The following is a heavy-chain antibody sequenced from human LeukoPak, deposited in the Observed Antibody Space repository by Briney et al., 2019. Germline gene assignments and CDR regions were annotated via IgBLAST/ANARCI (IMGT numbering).Heavy chain of an antibody. CDR3: AKDHGSGSQYNSLLDY. Sequence: GGSLRLSCAASEFTFSNSGMHWVRPAPGKGLEWVAFIRFDGGTKYYADSVKGRFTISRDNSKNTVYLQVNSLRAEDTAVYYCAKDHGSGSQYNSLLDYWGQGTLVTVSS. CDR2: IRFDGGTK. D-gene: IGHD3-10*01. V-gene: IGHV3-30*02. J-gene: IGHJ4*02. CDR1: EFTFSNSG.